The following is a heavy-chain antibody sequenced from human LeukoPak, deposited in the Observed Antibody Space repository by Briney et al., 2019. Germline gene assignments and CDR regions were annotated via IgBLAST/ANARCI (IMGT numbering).Heavy chain of an antibody. CDR3: ARELPGEVWSYFDL. Sequence: GASVKVSCKASGYTFTGYYMHWVRQAPGQGLEWMVRINPNSGGTNYAQKFQGRVTMTRDTSISTAYMELSRLRSDDTAVYYCARELPGEVWSYFDLWGRGTLVTVSS. J-gene: IGHJ2*01. CDR2: INPNSGGT. D-gene: IGHD3-10*01. CDR1: GYTFTGYY. V-gene: IGHV1-2*06.